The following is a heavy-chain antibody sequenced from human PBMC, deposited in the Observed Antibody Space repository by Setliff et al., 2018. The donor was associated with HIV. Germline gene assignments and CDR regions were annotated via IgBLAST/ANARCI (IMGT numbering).Heavy chain of an antibody. Sequence: PGESLKISCKGSGYSFPSYWIAWVRQMPGKGLEWMGIIYPGDSDTRYSPSFQGQVTISADKSISTAYLRSVTAADTAMYYCAREVMGPVNEELVYFFDYWGQGTLVTVSS. CDR2: IYPGDSDT. V-gene: IGHV5-51*01. D-gene: IGHD1-7*01. CDR1: GYSFPSYW. J-gene: IGHJ4*02. CDR3: AREVMGPVNEELVYFFDY.